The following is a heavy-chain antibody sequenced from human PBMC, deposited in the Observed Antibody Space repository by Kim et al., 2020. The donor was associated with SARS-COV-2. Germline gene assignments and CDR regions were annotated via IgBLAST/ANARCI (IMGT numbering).Heavy chain of an antibody. Sequence: ASVKVSCKSSGYTFTSYAMNWVRQAPGQGLEWMGWINTNTGNPTYAQGFTGRFVFSLDTSVSTAYLQISSLKAEDTAVYYCARVVVWMATINYFDYWGQGTLVTVSS. V-gene: IGHV7-4-1*02. CDR2: INTNTGNP. CDR1: GYTFTSYA. J-gene: IGHJ4*02. D-gene: IGHD5-12*01. CDR3: ARVVVWMATINYFDY.